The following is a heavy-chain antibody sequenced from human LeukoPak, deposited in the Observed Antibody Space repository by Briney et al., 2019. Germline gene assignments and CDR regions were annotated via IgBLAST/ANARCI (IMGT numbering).Heavy chain of an antibody. CDR1: GGTFSSYA. D-gene: IGHD3-22*01. J-gene: IGHJ4*02. CDR2: IIPIFGTA. CDR3: ARDRVMSYYDSSGYYYLGY. V-gene: IGHV1-69*13. Sequence: GASVNVSCKASGGTFSSYAISWVRQAPGQGLEWMGGIIPIFGTANYAQKFQGRVTITADESTSTAYMELSSLRSEDTAVYYCARDRVMSYYDSSGYYYLGYWGQGTLVTVSS.